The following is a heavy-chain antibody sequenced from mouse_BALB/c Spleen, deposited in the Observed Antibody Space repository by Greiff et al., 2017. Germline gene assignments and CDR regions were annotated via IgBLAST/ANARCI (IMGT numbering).Heavy chain of an antibody. V-gene: IGHV1S56*01. CDR3: AREGAGTWFAY. CDR2: IYPGNVNT. CDR1: GYTFTSYY. J-gene: IGHJ3*01. Sequence: VQLQQSGPELVKPGASVRISCKASGYTFTSYYIHWVKQRPGQGLEWIGWIYPGNVNTKYNEKFKGKATLTADKSSSTAYMQLSSLTSEDSAVYFCAREGAGTWFAYWGQGTLVTVSA. D-gene: IGHD3-3*01.